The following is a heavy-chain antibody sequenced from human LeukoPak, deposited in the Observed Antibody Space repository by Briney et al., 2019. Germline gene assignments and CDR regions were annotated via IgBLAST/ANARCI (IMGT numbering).Heavy chain of an antibody. CDR3: ATGKFYCSSTSCYVGRFDY. CDR1: GGSISSGDYY. D-gene: IGHD2-2*01. J-gene: IGHJ4*02. V-gene: IGHV4-30-4*01. CDR2: IYYSGST. Sequence: SQTLSLTCTVSGGSISSGDYYWSWIRQPPGKGLEWIGYIYYSGSTYYNPSLKSRVTISVDTSKNQFSLKLSSVTAADTAVYYCATGKFYCSSTSCYVGRFDYWGQGTLVTVSS.